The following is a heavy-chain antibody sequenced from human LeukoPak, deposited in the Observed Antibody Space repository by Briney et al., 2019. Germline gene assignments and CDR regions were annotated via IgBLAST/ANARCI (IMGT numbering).Heavy chain of an antibody. J-gene: IGHJ4*02. CDR1: GFTFNNYA. V-gene: IGHV3-23*01. D-gene: IGHD2-2*02. Sequence: GGSLRLSCVASGFTFNNYAMTWVRQAPGKGLEWVSIISGSGGTIYYADSVKGRFTISRDSSKNTLYLQMSSLRAEDTAVYYCSRQEAIFDYWGQGTLVTVSS. CDR2: ISGSGGTI. CDR3: SRQEAIFDY.